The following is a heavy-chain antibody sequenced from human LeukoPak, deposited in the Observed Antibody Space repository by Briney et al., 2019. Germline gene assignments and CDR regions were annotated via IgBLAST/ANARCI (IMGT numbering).Heavy chain of an antibody. CDR2: TSGDEDST. CDR3: TIDLMTGFSSGWHFGY. Sequence: PGGSLRLSCAASEFTFSSFAMSWVRQAPGKGLEWLAVTSGDEDSTHYADSVRGHFVISTDNSKHTSFLHMNSLRAEDTVVYYCTIDLMTGFSSGWHFGYWGQGALVTVSS. J-gene: IGHJ4*02. CDR1: EFTFSSFA. V-gene: IGHV3-23*01. D-gene: IGHD6-19*01.